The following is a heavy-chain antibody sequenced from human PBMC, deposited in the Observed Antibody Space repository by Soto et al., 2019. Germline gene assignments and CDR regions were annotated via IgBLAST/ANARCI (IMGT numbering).Heavy chain of an antibody. CDR3: AREVELGTTDY. CDR1: GFTFSSYW. CDR2: IKQDGSEK. Sequence: GGSLRLSCAASGFTFSSYWMSWVRQAPGKGLEWVANIKQDGSEKYYVESVKGRFTISRDNAKNSLYLQMNSLRAEDTAVYCCAREVELGTTDYWGQGTLVTVSS. D-gene: IGHD1-1*01. V-gene: IGHV3-7*01. J-gene: IGHJ4*02.